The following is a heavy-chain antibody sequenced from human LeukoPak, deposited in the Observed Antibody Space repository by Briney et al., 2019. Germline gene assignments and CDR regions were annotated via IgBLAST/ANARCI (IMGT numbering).Heavy chain of an antibody. D-gene: IGHD3-3*01. Sequence: GGSLRLSCAASGMTFDDYAMHWVRRAPGKGLEWVSLISGDGGSTYYADSVKGRFTISRDNSINSLYLQMTNLRTEDTALYYCAKGFSVLASNHYFYYYGMDVWGQGTTVTVSS. CDR2: ISGDGGST. CDR1: GMTFDDYA. J-gene: IGHJ6*02. CDR3: AKGFSVLASNHYFYYYGMDV. V-gene: IGHV3-43*02.